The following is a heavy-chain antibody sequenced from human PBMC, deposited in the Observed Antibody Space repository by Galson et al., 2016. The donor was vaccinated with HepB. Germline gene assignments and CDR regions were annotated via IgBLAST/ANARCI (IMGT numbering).Heavy chain of an antibody. V-gene: IGHV3-21*01. CDR3: ARDRSLDY. CDR1: GFTFSSYW. Sequence: SLRLSCAASGFTFSSYWMHWVRQAPGKGLEWVSSISSSSSSGPDTYYADSVKGRFTISRDNAKKSLSLQMSGLRAEDTAVYYCARDRSLDYWGQGTAVTVSS. D-gene: IGHD3-10*01. J-gene: IGHJ4*02. CDR2: ISSSSSSGPDT.